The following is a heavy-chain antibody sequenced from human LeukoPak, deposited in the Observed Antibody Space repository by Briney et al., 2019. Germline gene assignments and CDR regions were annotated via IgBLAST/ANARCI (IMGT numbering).Heavy chain of an antibody. CDR3: ARRYSSSFHDYFDY. CDR1: GFTFSGYW. Sequence: GGPLRLSCAASGFTFSGYWMSWVRQAPGKGLEWVANIKQDGSEKYYVDSVKGRFTISRDNAKNSLYLQMTSLRAEDTAVYYCARRYSSSFHDYFDYWGQGTLVTVSS. CDR2: IKQDGSEK. J-gene: IGHJ4*02. D-gene: IGHD6-13*01. V-gene: IGHV3-7*01.